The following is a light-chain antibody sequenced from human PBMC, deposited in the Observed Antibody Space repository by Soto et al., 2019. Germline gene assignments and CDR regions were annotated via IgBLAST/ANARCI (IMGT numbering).Light chain of an antibody. J-gene: IGKJ2*01. CDR1: QSVKSSY. V-gene: IGKV3-20*01. CDR2: GAS. Sequence: EIVLTQSPGTLSLSPGERATLSCRASQSVKSSYLAWYQQKPDQAPRLLIYGASSRATGIPDRFSGSGSGTDFTLTISRLEPEDFAVYYCQQYGSSLYTFGQGTKLEIK. CDR3: QQYGSSLYT.